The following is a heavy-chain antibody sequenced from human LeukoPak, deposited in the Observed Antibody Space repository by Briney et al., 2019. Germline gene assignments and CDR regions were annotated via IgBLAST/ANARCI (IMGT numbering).Heavy chain of an antibody. D-gene: IGHD2/OR15-2a*01. V-gene: IGHV3-23*01. Sequence: PPGGSLRLSCAASGFTFSSYALSWVRQAPGKGLEWVSAISESGGTRNYADSVKGRFTISRDNSRNTLYLQMSSLRVEDTAIYYCARGRDYFPIDYWGQGTFVIVSS. CDR1: GFTFSSYA. CDR2: ISESGGTR. CDR3: ARGRDYFPIDY. J-gene: IGHJ4*02.